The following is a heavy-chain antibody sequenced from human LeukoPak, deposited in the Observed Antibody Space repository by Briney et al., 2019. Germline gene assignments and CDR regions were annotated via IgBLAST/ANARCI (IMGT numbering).Heavy chain of an antibody. CDR2: IYYSGST. Sequence: SETLSPTCTVSGGSISSGDYYWSWIRQPPGKGLEWIGYIYYSGSTYYNPSLKSRVTISVDTSKNQFSLKLSSVTAADTAVYYCARDPTVVTNDAFDIWGQGTMVTVSS. V-gene: IGHV4-30-4*01. CDR1: GGSISSGDYY. CDR3: ARDPTVVTNDAFDI. J-gene: IGHJ3*02. D-gene: IGHD4-23*01.